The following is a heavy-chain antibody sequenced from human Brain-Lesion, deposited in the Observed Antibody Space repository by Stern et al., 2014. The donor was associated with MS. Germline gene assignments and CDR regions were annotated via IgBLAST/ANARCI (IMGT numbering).Heavy chain of an antibody. D-gene: IGHD6-13*01. Sequence: QVQLQESGPGLVKPSGTLSLTCAVSGGSISSSNWWSWVRQSPGKGLEWIGESDHSGSTISNPSLKSRVPVSVDKSKHRFSRTRRSVPAADTAVYFCARFPASRPHVFDSWGQGTLVTVSS. J-gene: IGHJ4*02. CDR3: ARFPASRPHVFDS. CDR1: GGSISSSNW. V-gene: IGHV4-4*02. CDR2: SDHSGST.